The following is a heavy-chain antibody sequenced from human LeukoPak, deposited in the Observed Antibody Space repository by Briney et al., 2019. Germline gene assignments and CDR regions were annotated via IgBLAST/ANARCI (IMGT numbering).Heavy chain of an antibody. Sequence: PGGSLRLSCAASGFTFSTSWMHWVRQAPGKGLVWVSIMNGDGRDTRYADSVKGRFTISRDNAKNALHLQMNSLRADDTAMYYCVKAGQGYMDVWGKGTTVIVSS. V-gene: IGHV3-74*01. CDR2: MNGDGRDT. D-gene: IGHD1-14*01. CDR1: GFTFSTSW. J-gene: IGHJ6*03. CDR3: VKAGQGYMDV.